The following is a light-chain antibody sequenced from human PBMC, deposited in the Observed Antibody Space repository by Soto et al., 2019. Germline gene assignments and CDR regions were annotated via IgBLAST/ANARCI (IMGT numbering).Light chain of an antibody. CDR1: QSIDSS. CDR2: AAS. CDR3: QKRYSAPLT. Sequence: DIQMTQSPSSLFVSVGDRVTITCRASQSIDSSLNWYQQKPGKAPSLLIYAASDLQRGVPSRFSGSGAGTDFTLTINSLQAEDFATYYFQKRYSAPLTFGRGTMLGIK. V-gene: IGKV1-39*01. J-gene: IGKJ2*01.